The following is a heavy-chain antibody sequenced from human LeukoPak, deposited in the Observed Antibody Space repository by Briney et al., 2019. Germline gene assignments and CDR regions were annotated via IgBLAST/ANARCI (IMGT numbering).Heavy chain of an antibody. CDR1: GFAFDSYS. CDR3: ARDHPASGSFYDY. D-gene: IGHD3-10*01. Sequence: GGSLRLSCEGSGFAFDSYSINWVRQAPGKGLEWVSYISSNSYTIYYADSVKGRFTISRDNAKNSLYLQMNSLRDEDTAVYYCARDHPASGSFYDYWGQGTLVTVSS. J-gene: IGHJ4*02. CDR2: ISSNSYTI. V-gene: IGHV3-48*02.